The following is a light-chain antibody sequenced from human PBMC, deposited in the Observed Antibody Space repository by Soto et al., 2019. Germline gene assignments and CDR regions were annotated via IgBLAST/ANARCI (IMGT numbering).Light chain of an antibody. J-gene: IGKJ5*01. CDR3: QQYENLPT. Sequence: IQMTQSPSSLSASVVYRVTITFQASQNINNYLNWYQQKPGRAPKLLIYDASNLEAGVPSRFRGSGSGTDFTFTISRLQPEDIATYYCQQYENLPTFGQGTRLETK. CDR2: DAS. CDR1: QNINNY. V-gene: IGKV1-33*01.